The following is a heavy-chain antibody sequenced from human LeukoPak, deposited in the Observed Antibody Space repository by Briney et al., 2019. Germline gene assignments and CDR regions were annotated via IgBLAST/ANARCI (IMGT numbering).Heavy chain of an antibody. CDR2: IYYSGST. Sequence: SETLSLTCTVSGGSISSYYWSWIRQPPGKGLEWIGYIYYSGSTYYNPSLKSRVTLSVDTSKNQFSLKLSSVTAADTAVYYCARGIRVFDYWGQGTLVTVSS. V-gene: IGHV4-59*06. CDR3: ARGIRVFDY. D-gene: IGHD3-16*01. CDR1: GGSISSYY. J-gene: IGHJ4*02.